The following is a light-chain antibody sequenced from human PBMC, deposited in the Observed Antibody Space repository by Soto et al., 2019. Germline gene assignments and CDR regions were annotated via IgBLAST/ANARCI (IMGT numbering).Light chain of an antibody. Sequence: DIQLTQSPSFLSASVGDRVTITCRASQGISSYLAWYQQKPGKVPKLLIYAASTLQSGVPSRFSGSGSGTEFTLTISSLKPEDFATYYCQQLNSYPLTFGQETRLEIK. CDR3: QQLNSYPLT. J-gene: IGKJ5*01. V-gene: IGKV1-9*01. CDR2: AAS. CDR1: QGISSY.